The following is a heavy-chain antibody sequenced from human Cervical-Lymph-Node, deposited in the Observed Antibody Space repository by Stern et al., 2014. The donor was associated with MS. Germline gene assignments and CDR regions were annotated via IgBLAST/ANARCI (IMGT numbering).Heavy chain of an antibody. V-gene: IGHV5-51*01. Sequence: EVQLVESGAEVKKPGASLKISCKLSGYSFTIYYITWVRQMPGKGLEWRGVIYPYDSDTTYSPSFQGQVTISADKSITTAYLQWSSLRASDTAMYYCARHVQGFDYWGQGTLVTVSS. CDR1: GYSFTIYY. CDR3: ARHVQGFDY. J-gene: IGHJ4*02. CDR2: IYPYDSDT.